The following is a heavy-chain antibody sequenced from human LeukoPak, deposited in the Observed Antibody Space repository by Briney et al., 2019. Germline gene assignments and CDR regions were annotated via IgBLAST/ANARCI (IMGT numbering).Heavy chain of an antibody. D-gene: IGHD1-14*01. J-gene: IGHJ4*02. CDR1: GFTFDDYA. CDR2: ISWDGGST. Sequence: GGSLRLSCAASGFTFDDYAMHWVRQAPGKVLEWVSLISWDGGSTYYAGSVKGRFTISRDNSKNSLYLQMNSLRAEDTALYYCAKDISEARQTIDVAFDYWGQGTLVTVSS. V-gene: IGHV3-43D*03. CDR3: AKDISEARQTIDVAFDY.